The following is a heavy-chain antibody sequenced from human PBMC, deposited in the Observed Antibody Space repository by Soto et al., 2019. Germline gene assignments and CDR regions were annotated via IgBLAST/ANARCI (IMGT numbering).Heavy chain of an antibody. CDR3: ARGDRSNWFDP. V-gene: IGHV4-34*01. Sequence: PSETLSLTCAVYGGSFSGYYWSWIRQPPGKGLERIGEINHSGSTNYNPSLKSRVTISVDTSKNQFSLKLSSVTAADTAVYYCARGDRSNWFDPWGQGTLVTVSS. CDR2: INHSGST. CDR1: GGSFSGYY. J-gene: IGHJ5*02.